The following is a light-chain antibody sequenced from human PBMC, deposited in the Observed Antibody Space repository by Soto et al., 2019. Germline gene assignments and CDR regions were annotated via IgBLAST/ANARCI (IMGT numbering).Light chain of an antibody. V-gene: IGLV7-46*01. CDR1: TGAVTSGHY. Sequence: QAVVTQEPSLTVSPGGTVPLTCGSSTGAVTSGHYPYWFQQKPGQAPRTLIYDTTNKHSWTPARFSGSLLGGKAALTLSGAQPEDEADYYCLLFYTDIRVFGGGTKLTVL. CDR2: DTT. CDR3: LLFYTDIRV. J-gene: IGLJ2*01.